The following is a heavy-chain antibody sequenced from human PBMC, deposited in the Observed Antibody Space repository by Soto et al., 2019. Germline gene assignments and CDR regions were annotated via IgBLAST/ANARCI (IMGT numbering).Heavy chain of an antibody. CDR2: INESGEY. CDR3: ARVGSGWYAPLDY. Sequence: QVQLQESGPGLVKPSGTLSLTCAVSGGSMSRSYWWTWLRQSPGKGLEWLGEINESGEYNYAPSFSSRVTMPVHKSKNPFSLILTSVTAADTDIYYCARVGSGWYAPLDYWGQGTLGKVSS. V-gene: IGHV4-4*02. D-gene: IGHD6-19*01. J-gene: IGHJ4*02. CDR1: GGSMSRSYW.